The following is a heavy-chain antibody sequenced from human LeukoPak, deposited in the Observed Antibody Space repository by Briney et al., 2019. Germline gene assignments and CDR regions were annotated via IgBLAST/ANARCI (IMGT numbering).Heavy chain of an antibody. J-gene: IGHJ5*02. CDR1: GFTFSSYA. V-gene: IGHV3-30*04. CDR3: ARDTGTMGKSDGHNWFDP. D-gene: IGHD1-7*01. Sequence: QPGGSLRLSCAASGFTFSSYAMRWVRQAPGKGLEWVAVISYDGSNKYYADSVKGRFTISRDNSKNMLYLQMNSLRAEDTAVYYCARDTGTMGKSDGHNWFDPWGQGTLVTVSS. CDR2: ISYDGSNK.